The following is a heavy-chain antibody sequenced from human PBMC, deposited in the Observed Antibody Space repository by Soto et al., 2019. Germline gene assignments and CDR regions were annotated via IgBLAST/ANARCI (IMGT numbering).Heavy chain of an antibody. CDR3: ARELIAAAEEYYYYYGMDV. CDR1: GFTFSSYA. CDR2: ISYDGRNK. V-gene: IGHV3-30*04. D-gene: IGHD6-13*01. J-gene: IGHJ6*02. Sequence: GGSLRLSCAASGFTFSSYAMHWVRQAPGKGLEWVAVISYDGRNKYYADSVKGRFTISRDNSKNTLYLQMNSLRAEDTAVYYCARELIAAAEEYYYYYGMDVWGQGTTVTVSS.